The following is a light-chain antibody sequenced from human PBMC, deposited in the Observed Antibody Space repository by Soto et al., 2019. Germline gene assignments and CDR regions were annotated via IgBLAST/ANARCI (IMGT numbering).Light chain of an antibody. CDR2: GNS. CDR1: SSNIGAGYD. J-gene: IGLJ2*01. Sequence: QAVLTQPPSVSGAPGQRVTLSCTGSSSNIGAGYDVHWYQQLPGTAPKLLSYGNSNRPTGVPDRFSGSKSGTSASLAITGLQAEDEADYYCQSYDSSLSGVVFGGGTKLTVL. CDR3: QSYDSSLSGVV. V-gene: IGLV1-40*01.